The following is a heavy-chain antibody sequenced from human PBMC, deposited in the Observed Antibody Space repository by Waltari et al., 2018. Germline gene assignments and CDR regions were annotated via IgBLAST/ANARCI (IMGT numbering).Heavy chain of an antibody. V-gene: IGHV4-38-2*01. D-gene: IGHD2-15*01. Sequence: QVQLQESGPGLVKPSETLSLTCAVSGYSISSGYYWGWIRQPPGKGLEWTGSIYHSGSTNYNPSLKSRVTITVDTSKNQFSLKLSSVTAADTAVYYCARGYCSGGSCYGWFDPWGQGTLVTVSS. CDR3: ARGYCSGGSCYGWFDP. J-gene: IGHJ5*02. CDR1: GYSISSGYY. CDR2: IYHSGST.